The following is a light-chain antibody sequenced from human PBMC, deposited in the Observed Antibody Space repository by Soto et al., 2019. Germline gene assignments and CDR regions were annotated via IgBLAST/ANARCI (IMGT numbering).Light chain of an antibody. Sequence: EIVLTQSPGTLSLSPGERATLSCSASQSVSSSYLAWYQQKPGQAPTLLIYGASSRATGIPDRFSGSVSATDFTLTISRLEPEDFAVYYCQQYGSSPFTFGPGTKVDIK. CDR1: QSVSSSY. CDR2: GAS. V-gene: IGKV3-20*01. J-gene: IGKJ3*01. CDR3: QQYGSSPFT.